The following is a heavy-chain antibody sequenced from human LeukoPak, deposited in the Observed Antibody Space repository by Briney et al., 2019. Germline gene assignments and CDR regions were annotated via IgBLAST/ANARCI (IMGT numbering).Heavy chain of an antibody. J-gene: IGHJ4*02. CDR1: GFTVSSNY. D-gene: IGHD3-10*01. CDR2: IYSGGST. V-gene: IGHV3-53*04. Sequence: GGSLRLSCAASGFTVSSNYMSWVRQAPGKGLEWVSVIYSGGSTYCADSVKGRFTISRHNSKNTLYLQMNSLRAEDTAVYYCARGTPGVPLDYWGQGTLVTVSS. CDR3: ARGTPGVPLDY.